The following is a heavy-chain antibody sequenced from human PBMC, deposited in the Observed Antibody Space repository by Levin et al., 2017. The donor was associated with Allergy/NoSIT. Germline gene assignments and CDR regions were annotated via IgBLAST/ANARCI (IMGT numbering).Heavy chain of an antibody. J-gene: IGHJ5*02. V-gene: IGHV3-7*04. CDR2: IKQDGSEK. Sequence: LSLTCAASGFTFSSYWMSWVRQAPGKGLEWVANIKQDGSEKYYVDSVKGRFTISRDNAKNSLYLQMNSLRAEDTAVYYCARSDILTGYSPRFDPWGQGTLVTVSS. CDR1: GFTFSSYW. CDR3: ARSDILTGYSPRFDP. D-gene: IGHD3-9*01.